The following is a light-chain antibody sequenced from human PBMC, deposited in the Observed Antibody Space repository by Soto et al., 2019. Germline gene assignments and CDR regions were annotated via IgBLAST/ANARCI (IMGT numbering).Light chain of an antibody. Sequence: EIVLTQSPGTLSLYPGERATLSCRASQSVNNNYLAWYQQNPGQAPRLLIYGTSNRATGIADRFSGSGSGTDFTLTIARVEPEDFAVYYCHQFGSSPGTFGQGTKLEIK. J-gene: IGKJ2*01. CDR2: GTS. CDR1: QSVNNNY. V-gene: IGKV3-20*01. CDR3: HQFGSSPGT.